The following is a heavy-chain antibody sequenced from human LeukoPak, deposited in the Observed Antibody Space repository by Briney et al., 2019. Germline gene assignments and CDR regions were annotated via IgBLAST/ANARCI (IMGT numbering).Heavy chain of an antibody. Sequence: PSETLSLTSTVSGGYISSYYWSWIRQPPGKGLEWIGYIYYSGSTNYNPSLKSRVTISVDTSKNQFSLKLSSVTAADTAVYYCARDRCSGGSCHSDYWGQGTLVTVSS. V-gene: IGHV4-59*01. J-gene: IGHJ4*02. CDR3: ARDRCSGGSCHSDY. CDR2: IYYSGST. CDR1: GGYISSYY. D-gene: IGHD2-15*01.